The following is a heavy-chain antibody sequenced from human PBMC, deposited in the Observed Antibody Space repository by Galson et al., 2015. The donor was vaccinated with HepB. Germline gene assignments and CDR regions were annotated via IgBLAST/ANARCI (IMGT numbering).Heavy chain of an antibody. CDR3: ARAILSLRIAVAGPVYGMDV. D-gene: IGHD6-19*01. Sequence: SLRLSCAASGFTVSSNYMSWVRQAPGKGLEWVSVIYSGGSTHYADSVKGRFPISRDNSKNTLYLQMNSLRAEDTAVYYCARAILSLRIAVAGPVYGMDVWGQGTTVTVSS. CDR1: GFTVSSNY. CDR2: IYSGGST. V-gene: IGHV3-66*01. J-gene: IGHJ6*02.